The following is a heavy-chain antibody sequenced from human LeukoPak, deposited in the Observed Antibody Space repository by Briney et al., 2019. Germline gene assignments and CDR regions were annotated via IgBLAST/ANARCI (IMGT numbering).Heavy chain of an antibody. CDR2: IYYSGST. D-gene: IGHD6-19*01. Sequence: SETLSLTCTVSGGSISSYYWSWIRQPPGKGLEWIGYIYYSGSTNYNPSLKSRVTMSVDTSKNQFSLKLSSVTAADTAVYYCARNAVAGTFVYMDVWGKGTTVTISS. J-gene: IGHJ6*03. CDR1: GGSISSYY. CDR3: ARNAVAGTFVYMDV. V-gene: IGHV4-59*12.